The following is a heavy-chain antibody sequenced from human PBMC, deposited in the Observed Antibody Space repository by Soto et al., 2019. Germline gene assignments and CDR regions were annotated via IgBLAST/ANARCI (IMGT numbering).Heavy chain of an antibody. CDR3: AHYSGLMVYATRWFDP. V-gene: IGHV2-5*01. D-gene: IGHD2-8*01. CDR2: IYWNDDK. CDR1: GFSLSTSGVG. J-gene: IGHJ5*02. Sequence: QITLKESGPTLVKPTQTLTLTCTFSGFSLSTSGVGVGWIRQPPGKALEWLALIYWNDDKRYSPSLKSRLTITKDTSKNQVVLTMTNMDPVDTATYYCAHYSGLMVYATRWFDPWGQGTLVTVSS.